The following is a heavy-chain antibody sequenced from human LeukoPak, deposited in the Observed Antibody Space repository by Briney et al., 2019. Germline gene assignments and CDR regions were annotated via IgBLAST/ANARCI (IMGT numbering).Heavy chain of an antibody. CDR3: ARVDFSPDY. CDR1: GGSFSGYY. CDR2: INHSGST. J-gene: IGHJ4*02. V-gene: IGHV4-34*01. D-gene: IGHD3/OR15-3a*01. Sequence: SETLSLTCAVYGGSFSGYYWSWIRQPPGKGLEWIGEINHSGSTNYNPSLKSRVTISVDTSKNQFSLKLSSVTAADTAVYYCARVDFSPDYWGQGTLVTVSS.